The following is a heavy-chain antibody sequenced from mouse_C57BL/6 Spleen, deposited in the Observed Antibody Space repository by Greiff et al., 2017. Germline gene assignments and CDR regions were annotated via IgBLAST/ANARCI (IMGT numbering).Heavy chain of an antibody. Sequence: QVQLQQPGTELVKPGASVKLSCKASGYTFTSYWMHWVKQRPGQGLEWIGNINPSNGGTNYNEKFKSKATLTVDKSSSTAYMQLSSLTSEDSAVYYCANPSNDYGRSYWYFDVWGTGTTVTVSS. D-gene: IGHD1-1*01. J-gene: IGHJ1*03. V-gene: IGHV1-53*01. CDR3: ANPSNDYGRSYWYFDV. CDR2: INPSNGGT. CDR1: GYTFTSYW.